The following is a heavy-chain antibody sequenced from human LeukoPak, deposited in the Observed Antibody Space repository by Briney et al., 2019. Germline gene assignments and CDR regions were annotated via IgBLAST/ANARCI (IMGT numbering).Heavy chain of an antibody. D-gene: IGHD3-3*01. J-gene: IGHJ5*02. V-gene: IGHV1-2*02. CDR1: GYTFTGYY. CDR2: INPNSGGT. Sequence: ASVKVSCKASGYTFTGYYMHWVRQAPGQGLEWMGWINPNSGGTNYAQKFQGRVTMTRDTSISTAYMELSRLRSDNTAVYYCARSSPIFGVVLADPWGQGTLVTVSS. CDR3: ARSSPIFGVVLADP.